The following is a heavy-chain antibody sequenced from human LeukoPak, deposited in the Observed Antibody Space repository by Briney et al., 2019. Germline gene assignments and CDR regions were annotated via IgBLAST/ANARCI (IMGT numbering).Heavy chain of an antibody. CDR1: GFTFSSHG. D-gene: IGHD2/OR15-2a*01. CDR2: IRYDGSNK. J-gene: IGHJ3*02. CDR3: ARSPNLVTYDAFDI. V-gene: IGHV3-30*02. Sequence: GGSLRLSCAASGFTFSSHGMNWVRQAPGKGLEWVAFIRYDGSNKFYADSVKGRFTVSRDNAKNTLSLQMNSLRPEDTSVYYCARSPNLVTYDAFDIWGQGTMVTVSP.